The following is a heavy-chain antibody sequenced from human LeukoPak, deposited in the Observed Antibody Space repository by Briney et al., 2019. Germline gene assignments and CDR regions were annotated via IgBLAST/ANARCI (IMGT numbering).Heavy chain of an antibody. CDR2: IYHSGST. Sequence: SETLSLTCTVSGGSISSGGYYWSWIRQPPGKGLEWTGYIYHSGSTNYNPSLKSRVTISVDKSKNQFSLKLSSVTAADTAVYYCAREIYYYGSGSYQSWGQGTLVTVSS. CDR3: AREIYYYGSGSYQS. D-gene: IGHD3-10*01. V-gene: IGHV4-30-2*01. CDR1: GGSISSGGYY. J-gene: IGHJ4*02.